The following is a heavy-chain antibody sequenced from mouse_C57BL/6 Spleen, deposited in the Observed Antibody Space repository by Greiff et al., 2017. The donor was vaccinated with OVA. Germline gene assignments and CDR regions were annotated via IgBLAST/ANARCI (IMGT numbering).Heavy chain of an antibody. D-gene: IGHD4-1*01. J-gene: IGHJ4*01. CDR3: ARSGGAYAMDD. CDR2: IYPSDSET. CDR1: GYTFTSYW. V-gene: IGHV1-61*01. Sequence: QVQLQQPGAELVRPGSSVKLSCKASGYTFTSYWMDWVKQRPGQGLEWIGNIYPSDSETHYNQKFKDKATLTVDKSSGTAYMQLSSLASEDSAVYYCARSGGAYAMDDWGQGTSVTVSS.